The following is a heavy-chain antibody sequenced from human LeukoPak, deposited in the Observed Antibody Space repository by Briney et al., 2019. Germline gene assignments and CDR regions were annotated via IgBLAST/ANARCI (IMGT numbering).Heavy chain of an antibody. D-gene: IGHD3-16*02. CDR1: GYTFTSYG. CDR3: ARAGVWGRYRSVPYGIDV. Sequence: ASVMVSCKASGYTFTSYGISWVRQAPGQGLEWMGWISAYNGNTNYAQKLQGRVTMTTDTSTSTAYMELRSLRSDDTAVYYCARAGVWGRYRSVPYGIDVWGQGTTVTVSS. J-gene: IGHJ6*02. V-gene: IGHV1-18*01. CDR2: ISAYNGNT.